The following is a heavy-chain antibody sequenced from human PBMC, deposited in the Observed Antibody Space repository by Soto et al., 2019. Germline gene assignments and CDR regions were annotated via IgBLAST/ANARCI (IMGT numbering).Heavy chain of an antibody. CDR1: GFTFSSYW. J-gene: IGHJ4*02. D-gene: IGHD4-17*01. CDR3: ARGRGYGDYFCFDF. CDR2: IGSDGSPT. V-gene: IGHV3-74*01. Sequence: EVQLVESGGGLVQPGGSLRLSCAASGFTFSSYWIHWVRQAPGKGLVWVSRIGSDGSPTRYADSVKGRFTISRDNAKNTLYLQMSSLRAEDTAVYYCARGRGYGDYFCFDFWGQGTLVTVSS.